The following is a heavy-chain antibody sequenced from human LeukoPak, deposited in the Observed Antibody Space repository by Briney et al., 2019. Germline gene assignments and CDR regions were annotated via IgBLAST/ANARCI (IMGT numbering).Heavy chain of an antibody. CDR3: ARGSSSWYGFDY. V-gene: IGHV4-4*07. D-gene: IGHD6-13*01. Sequence: SETLSLTCSVSGGFISSYYGIWIRQPAGKGLEWIGRIYTSWSTNYNPSLKSRVTISVDKSKNQFSLKLSSVTAADTAVYYCARGSSSWYGFDYWGQGTLVTVSS. J-gene: IGHJ4*02. CDR1: GGFISSYY. CDR2: IYTSWST.